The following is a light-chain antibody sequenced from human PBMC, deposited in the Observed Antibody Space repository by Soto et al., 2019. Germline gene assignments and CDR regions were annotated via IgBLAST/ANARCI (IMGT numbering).Light chain of an antibody. CDR1: QSISSF. CDR3: LQDYSYPLT. Sequence: IQMTHSPSSLSTSVGDRVTISFRASQSISSFLNWFQQKPGKAPKLLLYDVSNLESGVPSRFSGSGSGTDFTLTISSLQPEDFATYYCLQDYSYPLTFGQGTKVDIK. J-gene: IGKJ1*01. CDR2: DVS. V-gene: IGKV1-6*01.